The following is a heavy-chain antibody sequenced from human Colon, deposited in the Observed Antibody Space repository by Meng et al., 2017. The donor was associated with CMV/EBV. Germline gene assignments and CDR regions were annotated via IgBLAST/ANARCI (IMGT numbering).Heavy chain of an antibody. Sequence: GESLKISCAASGFTFSSYDMHWVRQATGKGLEWVSAIGTAGDTYYPGSVKGRFTISRENAKNSLYLQMSSLRAGDTAVYYCAKGWGYGDYGWGQGTLVTVS. V-gene: IGHV3-13*01. CDR1: GFTFSSYD. D-gene: IGHD4-17*01. CDR3: AKGWGYGDYG. CDR2: IGTAGDT. J-gene: IGHJ4*02.